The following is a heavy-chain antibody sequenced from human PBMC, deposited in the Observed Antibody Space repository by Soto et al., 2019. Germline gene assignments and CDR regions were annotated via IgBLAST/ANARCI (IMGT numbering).Heavy chain of an antibody. J-gene: IGHJ4*02. CDR3: TRGGDAYKNGH. V-gene: IGHV4-59*01. Sequence: SETLSLTCTVSGGSITSYYWSWIRQPPGKGLEWIGFIHYSGSTNYNPSLKSRVTMSVDTSKNQFSLKLTSVNAADTAVYYCTRGGDAYKNGHWGQGTLVTVSS. CDR1: GGSITSYY. CDR2: IHYSGST. D-gene: IGHD2-21*01.